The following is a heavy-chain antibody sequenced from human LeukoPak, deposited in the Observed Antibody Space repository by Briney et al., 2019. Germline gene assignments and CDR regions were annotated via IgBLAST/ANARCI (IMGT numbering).Heavy chain of an antibody. J-gene: IGHJ5*02. Sequence: PSETLSLTCAVYGGSFSGYYWSWIRQPPGKGLEWIGEINHSGSTNYNTSLKSRVTISVDTSKNQFSLKLSSVTAADTAVYYCARDRSSSPAGGIDPWGQGTLVTVSS. CDR3: ARDRSSSPAGGIDP. D-gene: IGHD6-6*01. CDR1: GGSFSGYY. V-gene: IGHV4-34*01. CDR2: INHSGST.